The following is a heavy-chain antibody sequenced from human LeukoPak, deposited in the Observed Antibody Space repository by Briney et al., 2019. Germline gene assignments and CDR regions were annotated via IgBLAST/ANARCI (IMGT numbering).Heavy chain of an antibody. CDR3: ARGVVRARYGMDV. CDR2: INPSDGST. Sequence: ASVKVSCKASGYTFTRYYMHWVRQAPGQGLEWMGIINPSDGSTSYAQKFQGRVTITADESTSTAYMELSSLRSEDTAVYYCARGVVRARYGMDVWGQGTTVTVSS. V-gene: IGHV1-46*01. CDR1: GYTFTRYY. D-gene: IGHD3-10*01. J-gene: IGHJ6*02.